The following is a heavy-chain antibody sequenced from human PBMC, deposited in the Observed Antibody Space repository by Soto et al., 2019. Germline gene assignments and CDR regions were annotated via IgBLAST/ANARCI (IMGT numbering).Heavy chain of an antibody. J-gene: IGHJ6*02. CDR3: VRQGIGALHGRVDV. D-gene: IGHD1-26*01. CDR1: GDSIGTYN. V-gene: IGHV4-59*08. CDR2: IYSNGGT. Sequence: QVQLQASGPGLVKPSDTLSLTCTVSGDSIGTYNWGWIRQPPGKRLEWIGYIYSNGGTSYNPALKSRVTISAYSSTKQFSLRLSSVTAADTAVYYCVRQGIGALHGRVDVWGQGTTVTVSS.